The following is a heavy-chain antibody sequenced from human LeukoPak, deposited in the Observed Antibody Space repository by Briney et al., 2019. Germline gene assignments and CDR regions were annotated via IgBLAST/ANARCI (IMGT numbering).Heavy chain of an antibody. V-gene: IGHV5-51*01. Sequence: GESLKISCKGSGYNFATYWIGWVRQLPGKGLEWMGIIYPGDSDTRYSPSFQGQVTISADKSSSTAYLQWSSLKASDSAMYYCGKMIGTYSIDYWGQGTLVTVSS. CDR1: GYNFATYW. J-gene: IGHJ4*02. D-gene: IGHD1-26*01. CDR2: IYPGDSDT. CDR3: GKMIGTYSIDY.